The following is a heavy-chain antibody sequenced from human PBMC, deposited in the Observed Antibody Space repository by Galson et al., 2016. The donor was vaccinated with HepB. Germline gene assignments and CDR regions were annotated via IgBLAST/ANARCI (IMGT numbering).Heavy chain of an antibody. V-gene: IGHV3-23*01. CDR1: GFTFSTYA. CDR2: VTPGGNT. D-gene: IGHD2-15*01. J-gene: IGHJ2*01. Sequence: SLRLSCAASGFTFSTYAMNWVRQAPGKGLEWVSGVTPGGNTYYADSVKGRFTISRDNSENTLFLQMNSLSAADTAVYFCARRDCSGGRCTSPTYWYFGLWGRGTLVTVSS. CDR3: ARRDCSGGRCTSPTYWYFGL.